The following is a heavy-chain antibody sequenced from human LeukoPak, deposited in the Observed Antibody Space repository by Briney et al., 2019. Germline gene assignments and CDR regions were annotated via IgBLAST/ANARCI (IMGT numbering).Heavy chain of an antibody. Sequence: SETLSLTCTVSGGSILSYYWTWIRQPPGKGLEWIGYIYYSGSTYYNPSLKSRVTISVDTSKNQFSLKLSSVTAADTAVYYCARDRAYSSSRGAFDIWGQGTMVTVSS. J-gene: IGHJ3*02. CDR3: ARDRAYSSSRGAFDI. D-gene: IGHD6-13*01. CDR2: IYYSGST. CDR1: GGSILSYY. V-gene: IGHV4-59*12.